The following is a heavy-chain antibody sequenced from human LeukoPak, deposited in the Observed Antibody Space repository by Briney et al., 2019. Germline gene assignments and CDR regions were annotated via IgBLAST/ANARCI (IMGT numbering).Heavy chain of an antibody. CDR3: ASARLGSGLEGAFDM. Sequence: SETLSLTCTVSCGSISSYFWSLIRQPPGKGPELIGDICYSGSTNYNPSLKSRVTLSVDTSNNQLSLKVVSVTAADTAVYYCASARLGSGLEGAFDMWGQGTMVTVSS. J-gene: IGHJ3*02. V-gene: IGHV4-59*01. CDR1: CGSISSYF. CDR2: ICYSGST. D-gene: IGHD6-25*01.